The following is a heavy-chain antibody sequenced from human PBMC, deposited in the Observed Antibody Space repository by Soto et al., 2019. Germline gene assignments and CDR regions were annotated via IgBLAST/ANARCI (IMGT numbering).Heavy chain of an antibody. V-gene: IGHV3-23*01. CDR1: GFTFSAYA. J-gene: IGHJ4*02. CDR3: ANGAFIAAAVHFDY. Sequence: GGSLRLSCAASGFTFSAYAMSWVRQAPGKGLEWVSAISGTSPSTYYADSVQGRFTISRDSSRKTLFLQMNTLRAEDTAVYYCANGAFIAAAVHFDYWGQGTLVTVSS. D-gene: IGHD6-13*01. CDR2: ISGTSPST.